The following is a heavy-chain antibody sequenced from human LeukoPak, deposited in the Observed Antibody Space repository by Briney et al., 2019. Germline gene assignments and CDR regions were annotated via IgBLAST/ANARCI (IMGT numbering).Heavy chain of an antibody. J-gene: IGHJ4*02. D-gene: IGHD5-24*01. V-gene: IGHV4-39*01. CDR1: GGSISSSSYY. Sequence: YPSETLSLTCTVSGGSISSSSYYWGWIRQPPGKGLEWIGSIYYSGSTYYNPSLKSRVTISVDTSKNQFSLKLSSVTAADTAVYYCARRGGDKQEIATPAFNYWGQGTLVTVSS. CDR3: ARRGGDKQEIATPAFNY. CDR2: IYYSGST.